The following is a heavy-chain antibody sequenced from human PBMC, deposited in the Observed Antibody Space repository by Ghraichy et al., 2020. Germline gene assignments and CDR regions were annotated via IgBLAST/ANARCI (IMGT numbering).Heavy chain of an antibody. Sequence: SETLSLTCTVSGGSISSYYWSWIRQPPGKGLEWIGYIYYSGSTNYNPSLKSRVTISVDTSKNQFSLKLSSVTAADTAVYYCARNLHYYGSGSTPFDPWGQGTLVTVSS. D-gene: IGHD3-10*01. CDR2: IYYSGST. J-gene: IGHJ5*02. V-gene: IGHV4-59*01. CDR3: ARNLHYYGSGSTPFDP. CDR1: GGSISSYY.